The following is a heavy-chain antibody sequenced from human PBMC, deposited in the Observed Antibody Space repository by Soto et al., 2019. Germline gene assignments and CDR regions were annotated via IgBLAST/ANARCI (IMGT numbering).Heavy chain of an antibody. Sequence: QVQLVQSGAEVKKPGSSVKVSCKASGGTFSTHAISWVRQAPGQGLEWMGGIIPIFGTADYAQKFQGRVTQTAEDSTSAAYMELSSLSAEGTAVDYCGSREHAVIGGNYDYAMDVWGQGATVTGAS. J-gene: IGHJ6*01. D-gene: IGHD1-26*01. CDR2: IIPIFGTA. CDR1: GGTFSTHA. CDR3: GSREHAVIGGNYDYAMDV. V-gene: IGHV1-69*12.